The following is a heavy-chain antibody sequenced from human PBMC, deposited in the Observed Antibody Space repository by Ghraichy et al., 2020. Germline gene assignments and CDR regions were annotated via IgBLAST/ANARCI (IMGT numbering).Heavy chain of an antibody. J-gene: IGHJ6*02. CDR2: IYYSGST. CDR1: GGSISSSSYY. D-gene: IGHD3-3*01. CDR3: ATQPGGRKEWLLRYYYYGMDV. Sequence: SETLSLTCTVSGGSISSSSYYWGWIRQPPGKGLEWIGSIYYSGSTYYNPSLKSRVTISVDTSKNQFSLKLSSVTAADTAVYYCATQPGGRKEWLLRYYYYGMDVWGQGTTVTVSS. V-gene: IGHV4-39*01.